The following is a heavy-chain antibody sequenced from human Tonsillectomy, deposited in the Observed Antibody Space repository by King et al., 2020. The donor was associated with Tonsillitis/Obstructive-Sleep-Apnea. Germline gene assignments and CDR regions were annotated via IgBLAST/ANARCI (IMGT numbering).Heavy chain of an antibody. Sequence: VQLVESGGGLVQPGGSLRVSCAASGFTFSSHWMSWVRQAPGKGLEWVANIKQDGSEKHYVDSVKGRFTISRDNAKNSLYLQKNSLRDEDTAVYYCARVVGGGIDYWGQGTLVTVSS. CDR3: ARVVGGGIDY. CDR1: GFTFSSHW. J-gene: IGHJ4*02. V-gene: IGHV3-7*03. D-gene: IGHD3-10*01. CDR2: IKQDGSEK.